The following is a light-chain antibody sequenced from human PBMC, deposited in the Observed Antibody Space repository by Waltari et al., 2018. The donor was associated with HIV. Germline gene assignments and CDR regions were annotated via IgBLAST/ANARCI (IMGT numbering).Light chain of an antibody. Sequence: QSVLTQPPSVSAAPGQGVVISCSGGSSNIGRNTANWYHHLPGTAPKLLLYSTDKRPSGVPDRFSGSKSGTSASLAITGLQSEDEGVYYCASWDDSLNGVIFGGGTKVTVL. V-gene: IGLV1-44*01. CDR2: STD. CDR3: ASWDDSLNGVI. CDR1: SSNIGRNT. J-gene: IGLJ2*01.